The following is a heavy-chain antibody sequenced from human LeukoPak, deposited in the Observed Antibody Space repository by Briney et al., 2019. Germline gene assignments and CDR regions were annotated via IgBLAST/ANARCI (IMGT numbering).Heavy chain of an antibody. CDR3: ARGGRGGDAFDI. CDR2: IYHSGST. D-gene: IGHD4-23*01. CDR1: GYSISSGYY. J-gene: IGHJ3*02. V-gene: IGHV4-38-2*02. Sequence: SETLSLTCTVSGYSISSGYYWGWIRQPPGKGLEWIGSIYHSGSTYYNPSLKSRVTISVDTSKNQFSLKLSSVTAADTAVYYCARGGRGGDAFDIWGQGTMVTVSS.